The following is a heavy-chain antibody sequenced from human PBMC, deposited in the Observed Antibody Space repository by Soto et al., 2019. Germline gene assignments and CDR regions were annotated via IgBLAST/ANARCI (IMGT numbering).Heavy chain of an antibody. J-gene: IGHJ6*02. D-gene: IGHD4-4*01. V-gene: IGHV1-2*04. CDR3: AREPYSAYYHYGMDG. CDR2: INPNSGGT. Sequence: ASVKVSCKASGYTFTGYYMHWVRQAPGQGLEWMGWINPNSGGTNYAQKFQGWVTMTRDTSISTAYMELSRLRSDDTAVYYCAREPYSAYYHYGMDGWGQGTTVPVSS. CDR1: GYTFTGYY.